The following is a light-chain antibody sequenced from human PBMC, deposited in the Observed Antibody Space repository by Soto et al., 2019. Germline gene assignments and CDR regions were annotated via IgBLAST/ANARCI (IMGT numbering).Light chain of an antibody. CDR2: AAS. CDR3: QQANIFPIT. V-gene: IGKV1D-12*01. J-gene: IGKJ5*01. CDR1: QGLSSW. Sequence: DIQLTQSPSSVSASVGDRVTITCRASQGLSSWLAWYQQKPGKAPKLLIYAASTLQSGVPSRFSGSGSGTDFTLTISSLQPEDFATCSCQQANIFPITFGQGTRLEIK.